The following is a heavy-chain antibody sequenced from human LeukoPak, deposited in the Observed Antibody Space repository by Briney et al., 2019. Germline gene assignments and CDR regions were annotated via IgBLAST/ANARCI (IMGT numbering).Heavy chain of an antibody. Sequence: ASVKVSCKASGYTFTDYYVHWSRQAPGQGLEWMGWIDPNSGATTYAQNFQRRVTMTTDTSTSTAYMELRSLRSDDTAVYYCARARYSYVYWQFDYWGQGTLVTVSS. J-gene: IGHJ4*02. CDR3: ARARYSYVYWQFDY. V-gene: IGHV1-2*02. D-gene: IGHD5-18*01. CDR1: GYTFTDYY. CDR2: IDPNSGAT.